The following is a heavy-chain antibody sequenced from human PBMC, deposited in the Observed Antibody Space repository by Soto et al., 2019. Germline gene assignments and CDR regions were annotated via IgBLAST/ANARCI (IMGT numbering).Heavy chain of an antibody. Sequence: QVQLVESGGGVVQPGRSLRLSCAASGFTFSSYGMHWVRQAPGKGLEWVAVIWYDGSNKYYADSVKGRFTISRDNSKNTLYLQMNSLRAEDTAVYYCARDRRTTHHGGSSSNFDYWGQGTLVTVSS. CDR1: GFTFSSYG. J-gene: IGHJ4*02. V-gene: IGHV3-33*01. CDR2: IWYDGSNK. CDR3: ARDRRTTHHGGSSSNFDY. D-gene: IGHD6-6*01.